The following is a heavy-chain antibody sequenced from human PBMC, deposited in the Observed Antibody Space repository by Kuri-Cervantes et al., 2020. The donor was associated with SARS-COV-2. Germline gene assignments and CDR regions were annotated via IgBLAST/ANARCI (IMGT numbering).Heavy chain of an antibody. Sequence: ESLKISCTVSGGSISSSSYYWSWTRQPPGKGLEWIGYIYYSGSTNYNPSLKSRVTISVDTSKNQFSLKLSSVTAADTAVYYCARRSPYDFWSGPTYNDAFDIWGQGTMVTVSS. D-gene: IGHD3-3*01. CDR2: IYYSGST. J-gene: IGHJ3*02. CDR1: GGSISSSSYY. V-gene: IGHV4-61*05. CDR3: ARRSPYDFWSGPTYNDAFDI.